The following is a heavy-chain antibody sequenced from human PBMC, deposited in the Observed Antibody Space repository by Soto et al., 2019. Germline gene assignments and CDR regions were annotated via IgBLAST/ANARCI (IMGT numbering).Heavy chain of an antibody. CDR2: ITYDGSFQ. Sequence: QVQLVESGGGVVQPGGSLRLSCQASGFNFDNYGMHWVRQAPGKGLEWVAVITYDGSFQYYADSVKGRFTISRDNSKNTLSLHLNTLKPEDTAVYHCAKGRVRGTFYTPHAFWGQGTLVNVAS. V-gene: IGHV3-30*18. D-gene: IGHD1-7*01. CDR3: AKGRVRGTFYTPHAF. J-gene: IGHJ4*02. CDR1: GFNFDNYG.